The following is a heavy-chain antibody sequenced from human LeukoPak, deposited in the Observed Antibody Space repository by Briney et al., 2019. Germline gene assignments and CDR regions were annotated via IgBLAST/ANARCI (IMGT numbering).Heavy chain of an antibody. CDR2: IYYSGST. Sequence: SETLSLTCTVSGGSISSSSYSWGWIRQPPGKGLEWIGSIYYSGSTYYNPSLKSRVTISLDTSKNHFSLKLSSVTAADTAVYYCARLWFGELRNYIDYWGQGTLVTVSS. D-gene: IGHD3-10*01. CDR1: GGSISSSSYS. CDR3: ARLWFGELRNYIDY. J-gene: IGHJ4*02. V-gene: IGHV4-39*02.